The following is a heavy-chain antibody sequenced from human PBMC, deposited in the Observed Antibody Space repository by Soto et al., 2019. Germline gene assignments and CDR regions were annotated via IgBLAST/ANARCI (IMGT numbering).Heavy chain of an antibody. CDR2: VSAGGDMT. CDR1: GFTFSSYA. J-gene: IGHJ4*02. V-gene: IGHV3-23*01. Sequence: DVQLLESGGHLVQPGGSLRLSCAASGFTFSSYAMSWVRQAPGKGLEWVSSVSAGGDMTYYSDSVKGRFTVSKEISKNTVFLQMNALRHEDTALYFCVRDSGWPILNFDSWGQGTLVTVSS. D-gene: IGHD3-10*01. CDR3: VRDSGWPILNFDS.